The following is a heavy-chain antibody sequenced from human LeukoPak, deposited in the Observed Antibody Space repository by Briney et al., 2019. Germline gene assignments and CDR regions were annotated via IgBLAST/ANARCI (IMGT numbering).Heavy chain of an antibody. CDR3: ATGFSNWYDY. CDR2: IIPNSGGT. CDR1: GYTFTSYG. J-gene: IGHJ5*01. Sequence: GASVKVSCKASGYTFTSYGISWVRQAPGQGLEWMGWIIPNSGGTNYARQFQGRVTMTRDTSVSTAYMELSRLRSDDTAMYYCATGFSNWYDYWGQGTLVTVSS. V-gene: IGHV1-2*02.